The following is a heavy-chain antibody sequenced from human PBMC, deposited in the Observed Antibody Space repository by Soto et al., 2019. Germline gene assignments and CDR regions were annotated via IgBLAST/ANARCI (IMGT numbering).Heavy chain of an antibody. V-gene: IGHV4-59*02. CDR1: GGSVSSYY. Sequence: SETLSLTCTVSGGSVSSYYWSWIRQPPGKGLEWIGYIYYSGSTNYNPSLTSRVTISVDTSKNQFSLKNEDTAVYYCTTAPYGIIRVDCWGQGTLVTVSS. J-gene: IGHJ4*02. D-gene: IGHD3-10*01. CDR2: IYYSGST. CDR3: GIIRVDC.